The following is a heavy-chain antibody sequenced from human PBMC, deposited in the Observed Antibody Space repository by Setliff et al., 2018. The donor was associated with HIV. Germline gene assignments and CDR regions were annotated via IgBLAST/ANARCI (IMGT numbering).Heavy chain of an antibody. CDR3: LRGEPWRHVFDI. D-gene: IGHD1-1*01. V-gene: IGHV3-66*01. CDR2: IYSGGRT. CDR1: GFTVSSNY. Sequence: PGGSLRLSCAASGFTVSSNYMSWVRQAPGKGLEWVSVIYSGGRTYYADSVKGRFTISRDNSKNTVYLQMNSLRGEDTAVYYCLRGEPWRHVFDIWGQGTMVTVSS. J-gene: IGHJ3*02.